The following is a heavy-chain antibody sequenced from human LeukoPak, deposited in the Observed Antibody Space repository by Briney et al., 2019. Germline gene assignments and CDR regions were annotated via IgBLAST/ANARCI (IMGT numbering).Heavy chain of an antibody. J-gene: IGHJ3*02. CDR2: ISAYNGNT. Sequence: ASVKVSCKASGYTFTSYGISWVRQAPGQGLEWMGWISAYNGNTNYAQKLQGRVTLTTDTSANTAYMELRSLRSDDTAVYYCARHAQQLDESGAFDIWGQGTMVTVSS. V-gene: IGHV1-18*01. CDR1: GYTFTSYG. CDR3: ARHAQQLDESGAFDI. D-gene: IGHD6-13*01.